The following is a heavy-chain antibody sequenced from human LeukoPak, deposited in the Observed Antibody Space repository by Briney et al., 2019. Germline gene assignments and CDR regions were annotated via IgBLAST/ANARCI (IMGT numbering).Heavy chain of an antibody. CDR2: IYHTGTT. D-gene: IGHD1-26*01. V-gene: IGHV4-30-4*01. CDR3: ASVSVWELATHPGGSFDF. Sequence: SQTLSHTCTVSGGLISRIEYYWSWIRQSPVKGLEWLGHIYHTGTTLYSPHLNNRLTTSADSSRNQFSLTLNSVSAADTAVYYCASVSVWELATHPGGSFDFWGRGILVTVSS. CDR1: GGLISRIEYY. J-gene: IGHJ4*02.